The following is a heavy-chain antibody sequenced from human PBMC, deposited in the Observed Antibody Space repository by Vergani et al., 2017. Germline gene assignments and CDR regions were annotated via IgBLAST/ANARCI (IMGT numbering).Heavy chain of an antibody. J-gene: IGHJ3*02. CDR1: GFTFSSYS. CDR2: ISSSSSYI. D-gene: IGHD2-15*01. Sequence: EVQLVESGGGLVKPGGSLRLSCAASGFTFSSYSMNWVRQAPGKGLEWVSSISSSSSYIYYADSVKGRFTISRDNTKNSLYLQMNSLRAEDTAVYYCARVLCSCGSCLKPGVVGAFDIWGQGTMVTVSS. CDR3: ARVLCSCGSCLKPGVVGAFDI. V-gene: IGHV3-21*01.